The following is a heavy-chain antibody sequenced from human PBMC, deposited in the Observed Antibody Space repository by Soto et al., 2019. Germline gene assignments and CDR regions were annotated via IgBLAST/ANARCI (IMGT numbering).Heavy chain of an antibody. Sequence: QVQLVESGGGVVQPGTSLRLSCAASGFTFSSYALFWVRQAPGKGLEWVAAISYEGGNRYYADSVKGRFTISRDNSKNTLYLQMNSLRAEDTAMYYCAKGGVVEYSHGNYYYDHWGQGTLVTVSS. D-gene: IGHD5-18*01. V-gene: IGHV3-30*18. CDR2: ISYEGGNR. CDR1: GFTFSSYA. CDR3: AKGGVVEYSHGNYYYDH. J-gene: IGHJ4*02.